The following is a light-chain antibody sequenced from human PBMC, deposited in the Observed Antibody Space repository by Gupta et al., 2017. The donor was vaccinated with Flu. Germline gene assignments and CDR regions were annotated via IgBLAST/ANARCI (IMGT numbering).Light chain of an antibody. CDR1: SSDVGTYNR. Sequence: SVTISCTGTSSDVGTYNRVSWYQQPPGTAPKLIIYEVSNRPSGVPDRFSGSKSDNTASLTISGLQGEDEADYYCSSYTSSSTYVFGTGTKVTVL. V-gene: IGLV2-18*02. CDR3: SSYTSSSTYV. CDR2: EVS. J-gene: IGLJ1*01.